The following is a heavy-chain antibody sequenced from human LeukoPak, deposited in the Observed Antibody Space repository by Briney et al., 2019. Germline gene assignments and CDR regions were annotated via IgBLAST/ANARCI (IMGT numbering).Heavy chain of an antibody. D-gene: IGHD3-10*01. V-gene: IGHV4-34*01. Sequence: SETLSLTCAVYGGSFSGYYWSWIRQPPGKGLEWIGEINHSGSTNYNPSLKSRVTISVDTSKNQFSLKLSSVTAADTAVYYCARGPRYYGSGSYRHYYYYYMDVWGKGTTVTVSS. CDR1: GGSFSGYY. CDR2: INHSGST. J-gene: IGHJ6*03. CDR3: ARGPRYYGSGSYRHYYYYYMDV.